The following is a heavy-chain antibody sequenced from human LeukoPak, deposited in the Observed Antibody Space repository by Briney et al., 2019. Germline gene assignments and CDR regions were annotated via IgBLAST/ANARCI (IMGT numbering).Heavy chain of an antibody. CDR2: ISAYNGNT. J-gene: IGHJ4*02. CDR1: GYTFTSYG. Sequence: ASVKVSCKASGYTFTSYGISWVRQAPGQGLEWMGWISAYNGNTNYAQKLQGRVTMTTETSTSTAYMELRSLRSDDTAVYYCARIAYCGGDCYLGYDYWGQGTLVTVSS. D-gene: IGHD2-21*02. CDR3: ARIAYCGGDCYLGYDY. V-gene: IGHV1-18*01.